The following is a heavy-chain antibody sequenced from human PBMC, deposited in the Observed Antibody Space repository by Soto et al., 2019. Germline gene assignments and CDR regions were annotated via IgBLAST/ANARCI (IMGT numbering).Heavy chain of an antibody. Sequence: GGSLRLSCVASGFTFSSYGMHWVRQAPGKGLEWVAVIWYDGSNKYYADSVKGRFTISRDNSKNTLYLQMNSLRAEDTAVYYCARDAIHDSSGYEGDAFDIWGQGTMVTVSS. J-gene: IGHJ3*02. CDR2: IWYDGSNK. D-gene: IGHD3-22*01. CDR1: GFTFSSYG. V-gene: IGHV3-33*01. CDR3: ARDAIHDSSGYEGDAFDI.